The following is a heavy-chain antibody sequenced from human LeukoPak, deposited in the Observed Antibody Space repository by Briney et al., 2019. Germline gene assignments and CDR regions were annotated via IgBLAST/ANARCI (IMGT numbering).Heavy chain of an antibody. Sequence: GGSLRLSCAASGFTFSSYSMNWVRQAPGKGLEWVSSISSSSSYIYYAGSVKGRFTISRDNAKNSLYLQMNSLRAEDTAVYYCARTDSFYDFWSHFDYWGQGTLVTVSS. CDR2: ISSSSSYI. CDR1: GFTFSSYS. J-gene: IGHJ4*02. CDR3: ARTDSFYDFWSHFDY. V-gene: IGHV3-21*01. D-gene: IGHD3-3*01.